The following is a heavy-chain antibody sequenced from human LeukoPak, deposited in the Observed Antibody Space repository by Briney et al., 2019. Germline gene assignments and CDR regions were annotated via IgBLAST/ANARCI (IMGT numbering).Heavy chain of an antibody. D-gene: IGHD3-10*01. Sequence: PSETLSLTCSVSGGSISGYYWSWIRQPPGRGLEWVAYIHNNGYNDQNPSLKTRIPTSIDTSKNQFSLKLRSVTAADTPVYFCASHTSLRTYGDFDYWGREPWSPSPQ. CDR3: ASHTSLRTYGDFDY. CDR1: GGSISGYY. V-gene: IGHV4-59*08. J-gene: IGHJ4*02. CDR2: IHNNGYN.